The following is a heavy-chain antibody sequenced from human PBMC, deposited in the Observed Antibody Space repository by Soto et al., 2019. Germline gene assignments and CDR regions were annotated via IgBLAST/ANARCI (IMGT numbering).Heavy chain of an antibody. Sequence: ASVKVSCKASGHTFSVYAISWVRQAPGQGLEWMGGIIPMFGTPDYAQNLQGRVIMTADTSTSTAYMELRSLRSDDTAIYYCTREGSAPYYYYGMDAWGQGTTVTVSS. D-gene: IGHD3-10*01. CDR1: GHTFSVYA. J-gene: IGHJ6*02. CDR2: IIPMFGTP. V-gene: IGHV1-69*06. CDR3: TREGSAPYYYYGMDA.